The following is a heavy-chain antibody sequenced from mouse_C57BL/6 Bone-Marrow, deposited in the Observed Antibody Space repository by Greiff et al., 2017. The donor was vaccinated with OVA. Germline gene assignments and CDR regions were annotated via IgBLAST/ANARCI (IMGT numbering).Heavy chain of an antibody. V-gene: IGHV1-82*01. D-gene: IGHD1-1*01. CDR1: GYAFRSSW. J-gene: IGHJ2*01. CDR3: ARSTYYYGLDY. CDR2: IYPGDGDT. Sequence: QVQLQQSGPELVKPGASVKISCKASGYAFRSSWMNWVKQRPGKGLEWIGRIYPGDGDTNYNGKFKGKATLTADKSSSTAYMQLSSLTSEDSAVYFCARSTYYYGLDYWGQGTTLTVSS.